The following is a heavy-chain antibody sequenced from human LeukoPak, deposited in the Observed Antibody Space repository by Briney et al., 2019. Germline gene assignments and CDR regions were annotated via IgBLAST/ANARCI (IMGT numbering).Heavy chain of an antibody. D-gene: IGHD3-9*01. CDR1: GFTFSSYW. Sequence: PGGSLRLSCAASGFTFSSYWMHWVRQAPGKGLVWVSRINSDGSSTSYADSVKGRFTVSRDNAKNTLYLQMNSLRAEDTAVYYCARDVLRYFDWLPPQNTFDYWGQGTLVTVSS. V-gene: IGHV3-74*01. J-gene: IGHJ4*02. CDR3: ARDVLRYFDWLPPQNTFDY. CDR2: INSDGSST.